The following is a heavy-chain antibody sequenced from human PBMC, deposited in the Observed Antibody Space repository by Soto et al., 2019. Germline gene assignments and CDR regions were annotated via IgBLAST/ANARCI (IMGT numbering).Heavy chain of an antibody. CDR3: AKGIGRDGYTSGLD. D-gene: IGHD5-12*01. CDR1: GFTLSYYG. Sequence: PGGSLRLSCAASGFTLSYYGMHWVRQAPGKGLEWVAVISYDGSQKEYAESVNGRFTISRDSSKNTLFLQVNSLRTEDTGVYYCAKGIGRDGYTSGLDWGQGTLVTVSS. J-gene: IGHJ4*02. CDR2: ISYDGSQK. V-gene: IGHV3-30*18.